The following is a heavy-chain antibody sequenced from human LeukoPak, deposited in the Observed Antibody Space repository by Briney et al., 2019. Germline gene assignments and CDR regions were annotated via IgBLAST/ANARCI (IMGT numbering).Heavy chain of an antibody. J-gene: IGHJ4*02. CDR2: INTDGSST. CDR3: ARDNAVTLDY. Sequence: PGGSLRLSCAASGFTFSSYWMHWVRQAPGKGLVWVSSINTDGSSTSYADSVKGRFTISRDNAKNTLYLQMNSVRAEDTAVYYCARDNAVTLDYWGQGTLVTVSS. CDR1: GFTFSSYW. D-gene: IGHD6-19*01. V-gene: IGHV3-74*01.